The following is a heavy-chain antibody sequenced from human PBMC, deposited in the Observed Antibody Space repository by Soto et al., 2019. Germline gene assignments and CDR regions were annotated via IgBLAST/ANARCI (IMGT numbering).Heavy chain of an antibody. CDR1: GFTFSSYA. CDR3: AKVQGLYELRAAFDY. Sequence: HPGGSLRLSCAASGFTFSSYAMSWVRQAPGKGLEWVSAISGSGGSTYYADSVKGRFTISRDNSKNTLYLQMNSLRAEDTAVYYCAKVQGLYELRAAFDYWGQGTQVTVSS. CDR2: ISGSGGST. V-gene: IGHV3-23*01. J-gene: IGHJ4*02. D-gene: IGHD2-8*01.